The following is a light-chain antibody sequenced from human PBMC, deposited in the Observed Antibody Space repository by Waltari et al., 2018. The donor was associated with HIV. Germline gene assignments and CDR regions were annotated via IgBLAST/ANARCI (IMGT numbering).Light chain of an antibody. V-gene: IGLV2-8*01. CDR1: NSDIGSYDY. CDR3: SSFADRDGFYVV. CDR2: EVT. Sequence: QSALTQPPSASGSPGQSVTLSCTGSNSDIGSYDYVSWYQLHPGKDPRLVISEVTKRPAGVAVRFSGSKSANTAFLTVSALQAEDEADYYCSSFADRDGFYVVFGGGTRLTVL. J-gene: IGLJ2*01.